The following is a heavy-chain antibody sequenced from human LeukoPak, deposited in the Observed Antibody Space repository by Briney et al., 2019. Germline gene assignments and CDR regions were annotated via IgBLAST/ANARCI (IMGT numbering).Heavy chain of an antibody. CDR3: ARGSVRGSYYEDGNFDY. CDR1: GYTFTSYD. V-gene: IGHV1-8*02. D-gene: IGHD1-26*01. CDR2: MNPNSGNT. J-gene: IGHJ4*02. Sequence: GASVKVSCKASGYTFTSYDINWVRQATGQGLEWMGWMNPNSGNTGYAQKFQGRVTMTRNTSISTAYMELSSLRSEDTAVYYCARGSVRGSYYEDGNFDYWGQGTLVTVSS.